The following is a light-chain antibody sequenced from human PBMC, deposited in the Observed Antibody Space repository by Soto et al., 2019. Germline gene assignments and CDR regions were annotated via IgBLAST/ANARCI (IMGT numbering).Light chain of an antibody. J-gene: IGKJ4*01. V-gene: IGKV3-11*01. CDR3: QQRSKWPLT. CDR1: QSVSSY. Sequence: EIVLTQSPATLSVSPGERATLSCRASQSVSSYLAWLQQKPGQAPRLLIYDASNRATGIPARFSGSGSGTAFTLTISSLEPEAFAVYSFQQRSKWPLTFGGGPKVEIK. CDR2: DAS.